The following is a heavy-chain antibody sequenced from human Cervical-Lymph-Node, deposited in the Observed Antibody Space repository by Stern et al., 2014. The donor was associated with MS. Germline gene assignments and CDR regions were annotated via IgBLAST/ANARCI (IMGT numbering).Heavy chain of an antibody. J-gene: IGHJ4*02. CDR2: VDYSGPT. CDR1: GDSISSYTHY. CDR3: AKHACTGAACPFDL. V-gene: IGHV4-39*01. Sequence: QLQLQESGPGLVKPSETLSLTCAVSGDSISSYTHYWAWIRQPPGKGLEWIGCVDYSGPTYYTPSLKSPVTISVDTSKNHFPLGLTSVTAADTAVYYCAKHACTGAACPFDLWGQGTLVTVSS. D-gene: IGHD2-8*02.